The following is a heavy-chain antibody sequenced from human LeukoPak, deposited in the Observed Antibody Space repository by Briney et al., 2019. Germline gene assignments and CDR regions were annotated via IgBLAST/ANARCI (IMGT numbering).Heavy chain of an antibody. J-gene: IGHJ4*02. V-gene: IGHV3-21*01. CDR3: ARDYYDSSGYYYEWFIDY. Sequence: GGSLRLSCAASGFTFSSYEMNWVRQAPGKGLEWVSSISSSSSYIYYADSVKGRFTISRDNAKNSLYLQMNSLRAEDTAVYYCARDYYDSSGYYYEWFIDYWGQGTLVTVSS. D-gene: IGHD3-22*01. CDR1: GFTFSSYE. CDR2: ISSSSSYI.